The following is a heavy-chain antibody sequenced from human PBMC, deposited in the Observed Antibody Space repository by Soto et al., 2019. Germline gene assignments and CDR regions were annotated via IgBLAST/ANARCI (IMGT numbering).Heavy chain of an antibody. CDR1: GFTFSNAW. CDR2: IKSKTDGGTT. J-gene: IGHJ3*02. D-gene: IGHD1-1*01. Sequence: GGSLRLSCAASGFTFSNAWMSWVRQAPGKGLEWVGRIKSKTDGGTTDYAAPVKGRFTISRDDSKNTLYLQMNSLKTEDTAVYYCTTDAPTSVQLERRESAFDIWGQGTMVTVSS. V-gene: IGHV3-15*01. CDR3: TTDAPTSVQLERRESAFDI.